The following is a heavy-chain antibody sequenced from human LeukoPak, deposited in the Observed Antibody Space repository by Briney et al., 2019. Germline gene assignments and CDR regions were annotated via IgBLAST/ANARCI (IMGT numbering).Heavy chain of an antibody. J-gene: IGHJ5*02. Sequence: SQTLSLTCAISGDSVSSNSAAWSWIRQSPLRGLEWLGRTYYRFQWYYDYAVSVKSRMIINPDTSKNQFSLHLNSVTPEDTAVYYCARRLTQYDCFDPWGQGILVTVSS. CDR1: GDSVSSNSAA. D-gene: IGHD2-2*01. CDR2: TYYRFQWYY. V-gene: IGHV6-1*01. CDR3: ARRLTQYDCFDP.